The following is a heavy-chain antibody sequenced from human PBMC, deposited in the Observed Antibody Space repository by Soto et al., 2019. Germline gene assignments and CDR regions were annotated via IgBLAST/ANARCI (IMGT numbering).Heavy chain of an antibody. D-gene: IGHD2-2*01. Sequence: GGSLRLSCAASGFTFSSYWMSWVRQAPGKGLEWVANIKQDGSEKYYVDSVKGRFTISRDNAKNSLYLQMNSLRAEDTAVYYCERLTAVLNYYYYYYMGVWGKGTTVTVSS. J-gene: IGHJ6*03. CDR1: GFTFSSYW. CDR2: IKQDGSEK. CDR3: ERLTAVLNYYYYYYMGV. V-gene: IGHV3-7*01.